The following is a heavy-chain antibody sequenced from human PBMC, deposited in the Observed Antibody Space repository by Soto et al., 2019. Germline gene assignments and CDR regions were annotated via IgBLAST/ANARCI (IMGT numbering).Heavy chain of an antibody. CDR3: ARDGGRHCGGIDY. J-gene: IGHJ4*02. CDR2: IIPIFGTA. CDR1: GGTFSSYS. V-gene: IGHV1-69*01. Sequence: QVQLVQSGAEVKKPGSSVKVSCKASGGTFSSYSINWVRPAPGQGLEWMGEIIPIFGTANYAQKFQGRVKITADESTSRAYMEVSSLRSEDTAVYYCARDGGRHCGGIDYWGQGTVVTVSS. D-gene: IGHD1-26*01.